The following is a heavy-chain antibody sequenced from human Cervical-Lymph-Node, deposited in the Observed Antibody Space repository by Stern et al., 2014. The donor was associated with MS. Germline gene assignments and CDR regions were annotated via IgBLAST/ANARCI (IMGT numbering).Heavy chain of an antibody. CDR3: AREATRIIVGIDY. CDR1: GYDFTGFF. J-gene: IGHJ4*02. D-gene: IGHD2/OR15-2a*01. Sequence: VQLVESGAKMKKPGASVRVSCKASGYDFTGFFIHWVRQVPGQRLECMGRLNPNSDDPTYAQNFQDRVTLTRDTSIGTAYLELSRLTSADTAVYYCAREATRIIVGIDYWGQGTPVTVSS. V-gene: IGHV1-2*06. CDR2: LNPNSDDP.